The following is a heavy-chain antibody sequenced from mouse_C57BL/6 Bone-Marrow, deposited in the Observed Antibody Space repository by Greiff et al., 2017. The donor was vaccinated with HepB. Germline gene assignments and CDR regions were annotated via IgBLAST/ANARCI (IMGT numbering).Heavy chain of an antibody. V-gene: IGHV1-72*01. CDR2: IDPNSGGT. J-gene: IGHJ3*01. D-gene: IGHD2-3*01. Sequence: QVQLQQPGAELVKPGASVKLSCKASGYTFTSYWMHWVKQRPGRGLEWIGRIDPNSGGTKYNEKFKSKATLTVDKPSSTAYMQLSSLPSEDSAVYYCARNGYYDWFAYWGQGTLVTVSA. CDR3: ARNGYYDWFAY. CDR1: GYTFTSYW.